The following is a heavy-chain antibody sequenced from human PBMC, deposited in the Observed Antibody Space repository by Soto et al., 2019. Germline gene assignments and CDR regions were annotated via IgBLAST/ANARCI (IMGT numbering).Heavy chain of an antibody. CDR2: LSGSGGST. D-gene: IGHD6-13*01. CDR1: GLTFSSYA. CDR3: VKDESINWYSGHFRH. Sequence: GSLRLSCAASGLTFSSYAMSWVRQAPGKGPEWVSALSGSGGSTYYADSVKGRFTISRDNSKNTLYLQMNSLRAEDTAFYYCVKDESINWYSGHFRHWGQGTLVTVSS. V-gene: IGHV3-23*01. J-gene: IGHJ1*01.